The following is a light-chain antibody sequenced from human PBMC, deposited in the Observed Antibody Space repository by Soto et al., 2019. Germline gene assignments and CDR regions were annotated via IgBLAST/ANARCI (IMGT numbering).Light chain of an antibody. J-gene: IGLJ1*01. V-gene: IGLV2-8*01. Sequence: QSALTQPPSASGSPGQSVTISCTGTSSDVATYIYVSWYQHHPGKAPKLIIYEASKRPSGVPDRFSGSKSGDTASLTVSGLQAEDEDDYYCGSYAGGNNHYVFGTGTKLTVL. CDR2: EAS. CDR1: SSDVATYIY. CDR3: GSYAGGNNHYV.